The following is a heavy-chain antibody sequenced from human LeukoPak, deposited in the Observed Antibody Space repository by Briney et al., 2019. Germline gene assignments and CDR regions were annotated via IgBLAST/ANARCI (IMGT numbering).Heavy chain of an antibody. V-gene: IGHV3-23*01. CDR1: GFTFSSYA. CDR2: ISGSGGST. CDR3: AEGRSKWNWFDP. J-gene: IGHJ5*02. Sequence: PGGSLRLSCAASGFTFSSYAMSWVCQAPGKGLEWVSAISGSGGSTYYADSVKGRFTISRDNSKNTLYLQMNSLRAEDTAVYYCAEGRSKWNWFDPWGQGTLVTVSS. D-gene: IGHD1-14*01.